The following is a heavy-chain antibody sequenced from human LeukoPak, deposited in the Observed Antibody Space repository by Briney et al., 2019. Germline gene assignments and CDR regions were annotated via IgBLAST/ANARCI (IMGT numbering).Heavy chain of an antibody. Sequence: SQTLSLTCTVSGGSISSGGYYWSWIRQPPGKGLEWIGFIYYSGSTYYNPSLKSRVTISVDTSKNQFSLKLSSVTAADTAVFYCASTYYYYYMDVWGKGTTVTVSS. CDR1: GGSISSGGYY. J-gene: IGHJ6*03. V-gene: IGHV4-30-4*08. CDR2: IYYSGST. CDR3: ASTYYYYYMDV.